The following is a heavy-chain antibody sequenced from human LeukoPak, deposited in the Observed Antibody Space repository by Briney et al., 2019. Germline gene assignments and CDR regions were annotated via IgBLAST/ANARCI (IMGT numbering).Heavy chain of an antibody. CDR3: AKDGHATHHYFHMDV. CDR2: ISASGGAT. J-gene: IGHJ6*03. V-gene: IGHV3-23*01. CDR1: GFTFSSHA. Sequence: GGSLRLSCAVSGFTFSSHAMSWVRQAPGKGLEWVSCISASGGATWYGDSVQGRFTISRDNSKNTVFLQMNDLRADDTAIYYCAKDGHATHHYFHMDVWGKGTMVTVSS. D-gene: IGHD2-15*01.